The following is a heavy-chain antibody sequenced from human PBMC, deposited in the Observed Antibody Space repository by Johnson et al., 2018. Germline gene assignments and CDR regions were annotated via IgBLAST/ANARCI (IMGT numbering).Heavy chain of an antibody. CDR1: GFTFSSYG. CDR3: AREDDAFDI. Sequence: QVQLVESGGGVVQPGRSLRLSCAASGFTFSSYGMHWVRQAPGKGLEWGAVIWYVGSNKYYADSVKGRFTISRDNSKNTLYLQMNSLRDEDTAVYYCAREDDAFDIWGQGTMVTVSS. J-gene: IGHJ3*02. V-gene: IGHV3-33*01. CDR2: IWYVGSNK.